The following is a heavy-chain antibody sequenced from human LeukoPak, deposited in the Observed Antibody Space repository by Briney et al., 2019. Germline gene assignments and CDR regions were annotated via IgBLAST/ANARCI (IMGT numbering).Heavy chain of an antibody. V-gene: IGHV3-30*04. CDR3: ASPRAS. CDR2: ISYDGSNE. CDR1: GFTFSSYV. Sequence: GGSLRLSCAASGFTFSSYVMHWVRQAPGKGLEWVAIISYDGSNEYYADSVKGRFTISRDNSKNTLYLQMNSLRAEDTAVYYCASPRASWGQGTLVTVSS. J-gene: IGHJ4*02.